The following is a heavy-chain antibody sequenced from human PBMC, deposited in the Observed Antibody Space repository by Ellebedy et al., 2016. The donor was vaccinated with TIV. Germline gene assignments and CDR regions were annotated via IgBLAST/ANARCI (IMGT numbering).Heavy chain of an antibody. CDR2: LLPADSDT. V-gene: IGHV5-51*01. D-gene: IGHD3-10*01. J-gene: IGHJ4*02. CDR3: ASGDGFFEY. Sequence: GESLKISCKGSGNSFTNYYVGWVRQMPGKGMELMGLLLPADSDTRYNPSFKGQVTVSADKSVATAYLQWSSLKASDAAVYYCASGDGFFEYWGQGTRVTVSA. CDR1: GNSFTNYY.